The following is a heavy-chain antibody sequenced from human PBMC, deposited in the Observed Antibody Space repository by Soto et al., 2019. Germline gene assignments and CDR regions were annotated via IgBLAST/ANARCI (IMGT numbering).Heavy chain of an antibody. D-gene: IGHD3-22*01. CDR1: GGSISSYY. CDR3: ARSGDSSGYYGDDAFDI. J-gene: IGHJ3*02. Sequence: SYTLYLTCTVSGGSISSYYWSWIRQPPGKGLEWIGYIYYSGSTNYNPSLKSRVTISVDTSKNQFSLKLSSVTAADTAVYYCARSGDSSGYYGDDAFDIWGQGTMVTASS. V-gene: IGHV4-59*07. CDR2: IYYSGST.